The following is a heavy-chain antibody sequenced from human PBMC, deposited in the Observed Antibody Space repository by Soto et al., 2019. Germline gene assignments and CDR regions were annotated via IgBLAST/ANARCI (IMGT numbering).Heavy chain of an antibody. CDR2: VRTYAYGETT. D-gene: IGHD2-8*01. CDR1: VFTCGDYA. CDR3: SRDCPCGLGYCTNGACCPNDF. V-gene: IGHV3-49*03. Sequence: GWSLRLSCTTSVFTCGDYAMRWFRQTPGKGLEWVGFVRTYAYGETTEYAASVKGRFTVGRDNSRSTAYLHMSSLKTEDTGVYFCSRDCPCGLGYCTNGACCPNDFCGQGTLVTVSS. J-gene: IGHJ4*02.